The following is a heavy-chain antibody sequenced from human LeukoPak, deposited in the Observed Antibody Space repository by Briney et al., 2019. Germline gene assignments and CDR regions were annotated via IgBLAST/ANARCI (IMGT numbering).Heavy chain of an antibody. CDR3: ARHVGYNWNYADY. V-gene: IGHV4-39*01. J-gene: IGHJ4*02. Sequence: PSETLSLTCTVSGGSISSGGYYWGWIRQPPGKGLEWIGNIYYSGSAYFNPSLKSRVTISVDTSKNQLSLNLGSVTAADTAVYYCARHVGYNWNYADYWGQGTLVTVSS. CDR1: GGSISSGGYY. D-gene: IGHD1-7*01. CDR2: IYYSGSA.